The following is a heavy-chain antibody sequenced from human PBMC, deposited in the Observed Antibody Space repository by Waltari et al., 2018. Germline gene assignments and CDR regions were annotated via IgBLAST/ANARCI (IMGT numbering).Heavy chain of an antibody. CDR1: GDTFSGYA. CDR3: ARGGARHYDSSGYYDFDS. V-gene: IGHV1-69*05. Sequence: QVQLVQSGAEVKKPGSSVKVSCKASGDTFSGYAMSWVRQAPGQGLEWMGGIVPVFGTAKYAHNFQDRLTITTDEFTTTAYMELSGLGSEDTAVYFCARGGARHYDSSGYYDFDSWGQGTQVSVSS. J-gene: IGHJ4*02. CDR2: IVPVFGTA. D-gene: IGHD3-22*01.